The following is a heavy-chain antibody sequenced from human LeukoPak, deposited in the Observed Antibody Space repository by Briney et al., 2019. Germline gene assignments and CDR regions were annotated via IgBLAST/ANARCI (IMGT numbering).Heavy chain of an antibody. CDR3: ARVYCSSTSCYKYGMDV. D-gene: IGHD2-2*02. CDR1: GYTFTSYD. V-gene: IGHV1-8*01. J-gene: IGHJ6*02. CDR2: MNPNSGNT. Sequence: ASVKVSCKASGYTFTSYDINWVRQAAGQGLEWMGWMNPNSGNTGYAQKFQGRVTMTRNTSISTAYMELSSLRSEDTAVYYCARVYCSSTSCYKYGMDVWGQGTTVTVPS.